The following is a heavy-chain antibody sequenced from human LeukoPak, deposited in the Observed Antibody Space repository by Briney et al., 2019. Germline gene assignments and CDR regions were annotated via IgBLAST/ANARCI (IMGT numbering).Heavy chain of an antibody. D-gene: IGHD1-26*01. CDR1: GGSFSGYY. CDR2: IYHSGST. Sequence: PSETLSLTCAVYGGSFSGYYWGWIRQPPGKGLEWIGSIYHSGSTYYNPSLKSRVTISVDTSKNQFSLKLSSVTAADTAVYYCAGYSGSYQTGCFDYWGQGTLVTVSS. J-gene: IGHJ4*02. CDR3: AGYSGSYQTGCFDY. V-gene: IGHV4-38-2*01.